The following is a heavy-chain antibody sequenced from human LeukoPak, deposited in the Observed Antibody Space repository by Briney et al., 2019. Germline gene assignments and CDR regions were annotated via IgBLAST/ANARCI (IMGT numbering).Heavy chain of an antibody. V-gene: IGHV5-51*01. Sequence: GESVKISCKGSGYSFTSFWIGWVRQMPGKGLEWMGIIYPGDSDTRYSPSFQGQVTLSADKSINTAYLQWSSLKASDTAMYYCARQPGYSSGWYRDFWGQGTLVTVSS. CDR3: ARQPGYSSGWYRDF. J-gene: IGHJ4*02. CDR1: GYSFTSFW. CDR2: IYPGDSDT. D-gene: IGHD6-19*01.